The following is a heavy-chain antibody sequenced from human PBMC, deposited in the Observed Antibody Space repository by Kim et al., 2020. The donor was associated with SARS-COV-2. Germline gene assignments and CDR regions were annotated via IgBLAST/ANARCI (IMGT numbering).Heavy chain of an antibody. Sequence: GGSLRLSCAASGFTFSDYYMSWIRQAPGKGLEWVSYISSSGSTIYYADSVKGRFTISRDNAKNSLYLQMNSLRAEDTAVYYCARPSPEAVVVIHHKLYYYYYMDVWGKGTTVTVSS. CDR3: ARPSPEAVVVIHHKLYYYYYMDV. CDR1: GFTFSDYY. CDR2: ISSSGSTI. D-gene: IGHD3-22*01. J-gene: IGHJ6*03. V-gene: IGHV3-11*01.